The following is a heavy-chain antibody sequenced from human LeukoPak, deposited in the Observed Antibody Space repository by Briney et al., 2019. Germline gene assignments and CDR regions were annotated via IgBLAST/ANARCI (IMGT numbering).Heavy chain of an antibody. CDR1: GFTVSRNY. V-gene: IGHV3-53*01. J-gene: IGHJ4*02. Sequence: GGSLRLSCAASGFTVSRNYMSWVRQAPGKGLEWFSVIYTDGSTYYADSVRGRFTISRDNSENTLYLQMNSLRAEDTALYYCAGAYGYNYFHYWGQGTLVTVSS. CDR2: IYTDGST. D-gene: IGHD5-12*01. CDR3: AGAYGYNYFHY.